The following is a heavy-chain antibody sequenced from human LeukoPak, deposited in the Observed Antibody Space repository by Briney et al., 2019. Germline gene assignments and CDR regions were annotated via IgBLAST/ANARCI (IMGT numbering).Heavy chain of an antibody. D-gene: IGHD6-13*01. V-gene: IGHV3-23*01. CDR3: AKFQGSSFGYYYYDGMDV. CDR1: RFTFSSYA. Sequence: GGSLRLSCAASRFTFSSYAMSWVRQAPGKGLEWVSAISGSGGSTYYADSVKGRFTISRDNSNNTLYLQMNSLRADDTAVYYCAKFQGSSFGYYYYDGMDVWGQGTTVTVSS. J-gene: IGHJ6*02. CDR2: ISGSGGST.